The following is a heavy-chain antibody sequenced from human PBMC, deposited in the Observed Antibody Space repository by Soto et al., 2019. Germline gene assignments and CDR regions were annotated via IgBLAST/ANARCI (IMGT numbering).Heavy chain of an antibody. D-gene: IGHD6-19*01. V-gene: IGHV3-23*01. J-gene: IGHJ6*02. CDR2: IVGSGDNT. CDR3: AKKYSSGWYLDYYYYYGMDV. Sequence: VRSQRLSRASSGVTFSSYTMTWFRQAPGERLEWVSSIVGSGDNTYYADSVKGRFTISRDNAKNTLYLQMNSLRAEDTAVYYCAKKYSSGWYLDYYYYYGMDVWGQGTTVTVSS. CDR1: GVTFSSYT.